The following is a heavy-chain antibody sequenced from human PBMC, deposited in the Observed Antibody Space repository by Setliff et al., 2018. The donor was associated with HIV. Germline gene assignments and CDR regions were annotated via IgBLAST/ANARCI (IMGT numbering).Heavy chain of an antibody. V-gene: IGHV3-21*01. J-gene: IGHJ4*02. CDR2: ISGSGRKT. D-gene: IGHD6-13*01. CDR1: GFSFSLYA. CDR3: ARDSSSWYEFYFDC. Sequence: PGGSLRLSCKATGFSFSLYAMSWVRQAPGKGLEWVSSISGSGRKTYYADSVKGRFTISRDNAKNSLYLQMNSLRAEDTAVYYCARDSSSWYEFYFDCWGQGTLVTVSS.